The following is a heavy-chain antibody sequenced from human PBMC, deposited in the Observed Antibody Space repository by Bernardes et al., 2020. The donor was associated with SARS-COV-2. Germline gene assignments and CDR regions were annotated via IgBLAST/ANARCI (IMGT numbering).Heavy chain of an antibody. D-gene: IGHD2-2*01. J-gene: IGHJ6*03. CDR3: TRELHIVVVPASDYYYYYMDV. CDR2: IRSKAYGGTT. Sequence: SLRLSCTASGFTFGDYAMSWFRQAPGKGLEWVGFIRSKAYGGTTEYAASVKGRFTISRDDSKSIAYLQMNSLKTEDTAVYYCTRELHIVVVPASDYYYYYMDVWGKGTTVTVSS. V-gene: IGHV3-49*03. CDR1: GFTFGDYA.